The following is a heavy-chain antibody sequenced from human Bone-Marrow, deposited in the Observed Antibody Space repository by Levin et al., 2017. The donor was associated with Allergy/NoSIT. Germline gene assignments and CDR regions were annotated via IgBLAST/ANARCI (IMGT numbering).Heavy chain of an antibody. CDR3: ATLSVFVPNTVASDK. J-gene: IGHJ4*02. CDR2: ITGSGDST. CDR1: GFNFRNYE. V-gene: IGHV3-48*03. Sequence: GESLKISCAASGFNFRNYEMNWVRQVPGKGLEWLAHITGSGDSTSYADSVKGRFTISRDNAENSLYLQMHSLRAEDSGLYYCATLSVFVPNTVASDKWGQGTLVTVSS. D-gene: IGHD3-16*02.